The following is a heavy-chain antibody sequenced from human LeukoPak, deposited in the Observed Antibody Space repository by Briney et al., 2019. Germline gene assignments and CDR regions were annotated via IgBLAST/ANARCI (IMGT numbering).Heavy chain of an antibody. D-gene: IGHD3-22*01. J-gene: IGHJ4*02. V-gene: IGHV3-30*03. CDR1: GFMFTSYS. CDR2: MSHDGSNK. CDR3: ARHRGPSLRSSGYFDY. Sequence: AGGSLRLSCAASGFMFTSYSMNWVRQAPGKGLEWVAVMSHDGSNKYYADSVKGRFTISRDNSKNTLYLQMDSLRTEDTAVYYCARHRGPSLRSSGYFDYWGQGTLVTVSS.